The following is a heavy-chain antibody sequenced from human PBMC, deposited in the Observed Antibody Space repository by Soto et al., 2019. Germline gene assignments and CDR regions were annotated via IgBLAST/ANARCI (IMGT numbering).Heavy chain of an antibody. CDR3: ARHYQLWFGELVTWFDP. V-gene: IGHV4-59*08. CDR2: IYYSGST. J-gene: IGHJ5*02. D-gene: IGHD3-10*01. CDR1: GGSFSGYY. Sequence: SETLSLTCAVYGGSFSGYYLSSIRQPPGKGLEWIGYIYYSGSTNYNPSLKSRVTISVDTSKNQFSLKLSSVTAADTAVYYWARHYQLWFGELVTWFDPWGQGTLVTVSS.